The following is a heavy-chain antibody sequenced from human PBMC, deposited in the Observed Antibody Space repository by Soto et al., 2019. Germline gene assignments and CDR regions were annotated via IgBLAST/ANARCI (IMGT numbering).Heavy chain of an antibody. CDR1: GFTFSSYG. Sequence: GGSLRLSCAASGFTFSSYGMHWVRQAPGKGLEWVAVIWYDGSNKYYADSVKGRFTISRDNSKNTLYLQMNSLRAEDTAVYDCARAGKTRAAATRPPNYYYYYMDVWGKGTTVTVSS. V-gene: IGHV3-33*01. J-gene: IGHJ6*03. D-gene: IGHD5-12*01. CDR3: ARAGKTRAAATRPPNYYYYYMDV. CDR2: IWYDGSNK.